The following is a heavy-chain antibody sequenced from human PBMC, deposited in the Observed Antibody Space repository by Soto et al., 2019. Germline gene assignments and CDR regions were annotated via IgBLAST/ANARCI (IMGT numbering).Heavy chain of an antibody. CDR3: ERQRYYYDSSGYLDY. V-gene: IGHV1-69*02. D-gene: IGHD3-22*01. CDR1: GGTFSSYT. CDR2: IIPIHGIA. Sequence: QVQLVQSGDEVKKPASSVKVSCKAYGGTFSSYTISWVRQAPGEGLEWMGRIIPIHGIANYAHKFQARVTSTADKSTSTAYRELSSLRSEDTAVYYCERQRYYYDSSGYLDYWGQGTLVTVSS. J-gene: IGHJ4*02.